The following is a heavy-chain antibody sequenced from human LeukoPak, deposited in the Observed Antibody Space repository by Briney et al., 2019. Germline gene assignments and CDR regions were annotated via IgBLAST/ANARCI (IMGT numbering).Heavy chain of an antibody. D-gene: IGHD4-17*01. CDR2: ITPIFGTA. V-gene: IGHV1-69*05. J-gene: IGHJ4*02. CDR1: GGTFRTRV. Sequence: ASVKVSCRASGGTFRTRVINWVRQAPGQGLEWMGGITPIFGTAKYAQKFQGRVAISTDEPTSTVYMALSSLTSEDTAVYYCATEDYIDSVTIPMEYWGQGTLVTVSA. CDR3: ATEDYIDSVTIPMEY.